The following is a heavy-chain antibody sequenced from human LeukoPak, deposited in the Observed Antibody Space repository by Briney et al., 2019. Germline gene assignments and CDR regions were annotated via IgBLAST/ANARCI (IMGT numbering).Heavy chain of an antibody. D-gene: IGHD3-22*01. J-gene: IGHJ4*02. CDR2: INPSGGST. CDR3: ARAAGGYDLFDSSRYYHYYFDY. V-gene: IGHV1-46*01. CDR1: GYTFTSYY. Sequence: ASVKVSCKASGYTFTSYYMHWVRQAPGQGLEWMGIINPSGGSTSYAQKFQGRVTMTRDMSTSTVYMELSSLRSEDTAVYYCARAAGGYDLFDSSRYYHYYFDYWSQGTLVTVSS.